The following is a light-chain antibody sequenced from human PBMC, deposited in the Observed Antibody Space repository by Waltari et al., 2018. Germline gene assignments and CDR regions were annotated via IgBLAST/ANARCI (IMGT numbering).Light chain of an antibody. CDR2: DAS. J-gene: IGKJ2*01. V-gene: IGKV3-11*01. CDR1: QSVGTY. CDR3: QQRSNWTPHT. Sequence: EIVLTQSPATLSLSPGETATLSCRASQSVGTYLAWYQQKPGQAPRLLIYDASNRATSIPARFRGSGSGTDFTLTISSLEAEDFAVYYCQQRSNWTPHTFGQGARLEIK.